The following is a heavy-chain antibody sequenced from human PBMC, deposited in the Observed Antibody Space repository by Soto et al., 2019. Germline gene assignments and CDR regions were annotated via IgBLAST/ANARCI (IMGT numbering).Heavy chain of an antibody. J-gene: IGHJ3*01. CDR2: LYDVDGS. V-gene: IGHV3-53*01. CDR1: GLTVSGKKY. D-gene: IGHD1-1*01. Sequence: DVQLVESGGGLIQPGESLRLSCAAFGLTVSGKKYVAWVRQAPGKGLEWVSALYDVDGSFYADSVKGRFTTSSDSSTTTVYRQMNGLRPDDTAVYYCASWHEREHAYDVWGQGTTVPVSS. CDR3: ASWHEREHAYDV.